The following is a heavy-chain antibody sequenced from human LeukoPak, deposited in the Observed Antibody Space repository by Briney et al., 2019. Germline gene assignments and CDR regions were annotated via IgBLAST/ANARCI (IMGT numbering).Heavy chain of an antibody. CDR3: ARDRDDSGWYYYGMDV. V-gene: IGHV4-61*01. D-gene: IGHD6-19*01. Sequence: PSETLFLTCTVSGGSVSSGSYYWSWIRQPPGKGLEWIGYIYYSGSTNYNPSLKSRVTISVDTSKNQFSLKLSSVTAADTAVYYCARDRDDSGWYYYGMDVWGQGTTVTVSS. CDR2: IYYSGST. CDR1: GGSVSSGSYY. J-gene: IGHJ6*02.